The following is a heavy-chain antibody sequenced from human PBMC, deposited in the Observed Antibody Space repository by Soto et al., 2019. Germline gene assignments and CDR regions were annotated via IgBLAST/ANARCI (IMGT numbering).Heavy chain of an antibody. Sequence: QVQLVQSGAEMKKPGSSVKVSCKASGGTFSSYAISWVRQAPGQGLEWMGVIIPFFGTTNYAQKFQGRVTITADESTTTAYMELSRLRSEDTAVYYCAISYYGFWSGYYRGREYNWFDPWGQGTLVTVSS. CDR1: GGTFSSYA. CDR2: IIPFFGTT. V-gene: IGHV1-69*12. D-gene: IGHD3-3*01. CDR3: AISYYGFWSGYYRGREYNWFDP. J-gene: IGHJ5*02.